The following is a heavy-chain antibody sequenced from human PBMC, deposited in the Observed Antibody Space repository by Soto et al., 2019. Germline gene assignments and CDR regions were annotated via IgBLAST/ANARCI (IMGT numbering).Heavy chain of an antibody. Sequence: EVQLVESGGGLIQPGGSLRLSCAASGFTFRVYSMNWIRQAPGKGLEWISYMTSDMKTIHYADSVKGRFTIFRDNDKNSVYLQMTSLRDEYTAVYYCARSVEGHFDNWGQGSLLTVSS. V-gene: IGHV3-48*02. CDR1: GFTFRVYS. D-gene: IGHD6-19*01. J-gene: IGHJ4*02. CDR3: ARSVEGHFDN. CDR2: MTSDMKTI.